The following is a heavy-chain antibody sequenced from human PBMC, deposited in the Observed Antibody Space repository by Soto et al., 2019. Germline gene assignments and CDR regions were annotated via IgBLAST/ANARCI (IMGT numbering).Heavy chain of an antibody. CDR1: GFTFSNEW. V-gene: IGHV3-74*01. CDR3: TRGGTSATYWGLFDY. CDR2: INGDGSTT. Sequence: PGGSLRLSCAASGFTFSNEWLSWVRQAPGKGLEWVSRINGDGSTTTYADFVKGRFTISRDNAKNTLYLQMDSLGADDTAVYYCTRGGTSATYWGLFDYWGQGALVTVSS. D-gene: IGHD7-27*01. J-gene: IGHJ4*02.